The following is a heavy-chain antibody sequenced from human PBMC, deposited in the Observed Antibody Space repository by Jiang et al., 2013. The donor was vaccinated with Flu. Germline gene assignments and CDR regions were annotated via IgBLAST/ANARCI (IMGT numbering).Heavy chain of an antibody. CDR1: GGSVSSGSYY. J-gene: IGHJ4*02. CDR2: IYYSGDTNYNNVDT. CDR3: ARAETYYYNSNGYPQGFDS. Sequence: ALLKPSETLSLTCTVSGGSVSSGSYYWSWIRQPPGKGLEWIGYIYYSGDTNYNNVDTNYNPSLKSRVTISIDTSKNEFSLKLNSVTAADTAVYYCARAETYYYNSNGYPQGFDSWGQGTLVTGLL. V-gene: IGHV4-61*01. D-gene: IGHD3-22*01.